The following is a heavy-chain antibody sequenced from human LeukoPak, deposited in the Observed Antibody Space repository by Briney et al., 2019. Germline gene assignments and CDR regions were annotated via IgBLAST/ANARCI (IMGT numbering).Heavy chain of an antibody. CDR3: AREDPAIILSLDY. Sequence: GSLRLSCAASGFTLRNYAMSWVRQAPGKGLEWVSAISGSGDNTYYTDSVKGRFTISRDNSKNTLYLQMNSLRGDDTAVYFCAREDPAIILSLDYWGQGTLVTVSS. J-gene: IGHJ4*02. CDR2: ISGSGDNT. CDR1: GFTLRNYA. V-gene: IGHV3-23*01. D-gene: IGHD2/OR15-2a*01.